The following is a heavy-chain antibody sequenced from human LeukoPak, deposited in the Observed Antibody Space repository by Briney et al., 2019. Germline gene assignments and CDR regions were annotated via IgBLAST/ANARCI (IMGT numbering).Heavy chain of an antibody. CDR2: ISSSSSYI. CDR1: GFTFSSYS. J-gene: IGHJ4*02. V-gene: IGHV3-21*01. Sequence: GGPLRLSCAASGFTFSSYSMNWVRQAPGKGLEGVSSISSSSSYIYYADSVKGRFTISRDNAKNSLYLQMNSLIAEDTAVYYCARGGNSDYWGQGTLVTGSS. CDR3: ARGGNSDY. D-gene: IGHD2-15*01.